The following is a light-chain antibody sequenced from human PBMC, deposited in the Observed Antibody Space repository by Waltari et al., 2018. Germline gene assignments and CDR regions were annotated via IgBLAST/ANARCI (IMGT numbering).Light chain of an antibody. CDR1: DATIGGNP. Sequence: QSVVTQPPSASGTPGQRVTISCSGSDATIGGNPVNWYQQLPGTAPKILIYGNGRRPSGVPDRFSGSRSGTSASLAISGLRSEDEGDYYCAVWDYRMNGVLFGGGTKLTVL. V-gene: IGLV1-44*01. CDR2: GNG. CDR3: AVWDYRMNGVL. J-gene: IGLJ2*01.